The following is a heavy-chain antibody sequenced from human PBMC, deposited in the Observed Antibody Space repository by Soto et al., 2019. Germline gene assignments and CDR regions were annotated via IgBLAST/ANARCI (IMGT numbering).Heavy chain of an antibody. CDR2: IIPIFGTA. Sequence: SVKVSCKASGGTFSSYAISWVRQAPGQGLEGMGGIIPIFGTANYAQKFQGRVTITADESTSTAYMELSSLISEDTAVYYCARDTISTSRSLYYYGMDVWGQGTTVTVSS. CDR3: ARDTISTSRSLYYYGMDV. V-gene: IGHV1-69*13. CDR1: GGTFSSYA. J-gene: IGHJ6*02. D-gene: IGHD2-2*01.